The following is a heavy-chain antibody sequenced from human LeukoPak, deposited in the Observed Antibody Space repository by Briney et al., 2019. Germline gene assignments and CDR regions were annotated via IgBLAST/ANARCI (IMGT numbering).Heavy chain of an antibody. CDR3: ARDSGQWLVLDVFDM. V-gene: IGHV3-9*01. CDR2: ISWNSGSI. Sequence: GRSLRLSCAASGFTFDDYAMHWVRQAPGKGLEWVSGISWNSGSIGYADSVKGRFTISRDNAKNTLYLQMNSLRAEDTGVYYCARDSGQWLVLDVFDMWGQGTMVTVSS. D-gene: IGHD6-19*01. J-gene: IGHJ3*02. CDR1: GFTFDDYA.